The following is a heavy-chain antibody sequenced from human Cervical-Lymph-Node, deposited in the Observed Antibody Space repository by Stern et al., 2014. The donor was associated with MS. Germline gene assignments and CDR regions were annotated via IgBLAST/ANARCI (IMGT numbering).Heavy chain of an antibody. CDR1: GGTFSTQA. V-gene: IGHV1-69*01. J-gene: IGHJ6*02. CDR3: ATPSTVTVGGMDV. D-gene: IGHD4-17*01. CDR2: IIPIFGTP. Sequence: QMPLVQSGAEVKKPGSSVKVSCKASGGTFSTQAINWVRQAPGQGLEWVGGIIPIFGTPNYAQKVQDRVTITADESTSTAYMDLNSLRSEDTAVYYCATPSTVTVGGMDVWGQGTTVTVSS.